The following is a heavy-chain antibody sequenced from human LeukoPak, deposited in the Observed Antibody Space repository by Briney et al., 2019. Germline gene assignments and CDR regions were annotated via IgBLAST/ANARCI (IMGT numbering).Heavy chain of an antibody. Sequence: GSSVKVSCKASGGTFSSYAISWVRQAPGQGLEWMGRIIPILGIANYAQKFQGRVTITTDESTSTAYMELSSLRSEDTAVYYCARAVGTHSSAGAFDIWGQGTMVTVSS. CDR3: ARAVGTHSSAGAFDI. D-gene: IGHD6-25*01. CDR1: GGTFSSYA. J-gene: IGHJ3*02. CDR2: IIPILGIA. V-gene: IGHV1-69*04.